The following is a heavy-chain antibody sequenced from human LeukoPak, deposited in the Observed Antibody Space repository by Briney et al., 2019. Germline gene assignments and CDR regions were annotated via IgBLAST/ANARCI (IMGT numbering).Heavy chain of an antibody. CDR1: GFTFSGSA. J-gene: IGHJ4*02. CDR2: IRSKANSYAT. CDR3: TRLYCSGGSCYQDYFDY. D-gene: IGHD2-15*01. V-gene: IGHV3-73*01. Sequence: PGGSLRLSCAASGFTFSGSAMHWVRQASGKGLEWVGRIRSKANSYATAYAASVKGRFTTSRDDTKNTAYLQMNSLKTEDTAVYYCTRLYCSGGSCYQDYFDYWGQGTLVTVSS.